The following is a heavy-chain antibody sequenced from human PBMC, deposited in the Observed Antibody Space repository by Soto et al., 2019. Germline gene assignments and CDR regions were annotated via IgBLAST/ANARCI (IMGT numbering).Heavy chain of an antibody. V-gene: IGHV4-59*01. CDR2: SYSSGST. D-gene: IGHD3-22*01. Sequence: SEALSLTCTVSGGAISFYNWNWIRQSPGKGLEWIGYSYSSGSTNYNPSLKSRVTISVDTPKNQFSLQLTYVTAADTDVYYCARGDRTNHGDSLDIWGQGTMVTVSS. J-gene: IGHJ3*02. CDR1: GGAISFYN. CDR3: ARGDRTNHGDSLDI.